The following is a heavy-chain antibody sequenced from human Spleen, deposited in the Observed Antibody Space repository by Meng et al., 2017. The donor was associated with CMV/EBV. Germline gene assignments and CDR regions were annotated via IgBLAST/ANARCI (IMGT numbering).Heavy chain of an antibody. CDR1: GFTFSSYW. V-gene: IGHV3-7*01. CDR2: IKQDGSEK. Sequence: GESLKISCAASGFTFSSYWMSWVRQAPGKGLEWVANIKQDGSEKYYVDSVKGRFTISRDNAKNSLYLQMNSLRAEDTAVYYCARARGTGYCSSTSCYNYYYYGMDVWGQGTTVTVSS. CDR3: ARARGTGYCSSTSCYNYYYYGMDV. J-gene: IGHJ6*02. D-gene: IGHD2-2*02.